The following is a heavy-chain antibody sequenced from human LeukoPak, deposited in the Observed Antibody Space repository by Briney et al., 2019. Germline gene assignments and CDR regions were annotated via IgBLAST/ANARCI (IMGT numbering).Heavy chain of an antibody. CDR2: INPSGGST. D-gene: IGHD6-19*01. J-gene: IGHJ4*02. Sequence: ASVKVSCKPSGYTFTYHNLHWVRRAPGQGLEWMGIINPSGGSTSYAQKFQGRVTVTRDMSTSTVYMELSSLRSEDTAVYSCAMGVGAPEDLAVAADFDYWGQGTLVTVSS. CDR3: AMGVGAPEDLAVAADFDY. CDR1: GYTFTYHN. V-gene: IGHV1-46*01.